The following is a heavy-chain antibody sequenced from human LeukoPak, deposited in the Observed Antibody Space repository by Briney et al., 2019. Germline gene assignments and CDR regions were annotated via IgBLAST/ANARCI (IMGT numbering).Heavy chain of an antibody. V-gene: IGHV3-23*01. D-gene: IGHD3-16*02. CDR2: ISGSGGST. Sequence: GGSLRLSCAASGFTFSSYWTSWVRQAPGKGLEWVSAISGSGGSTYYADSVKGRFTISRDNSKNTLYVQMNSLRAEDTAVYYCAKLNYVWGSYPDYWGQGTLVTVSS. J-gene: IGHJ4*02. CDR3: AKLNYVWGSYPDY. CDR1: GFTFSSYW.